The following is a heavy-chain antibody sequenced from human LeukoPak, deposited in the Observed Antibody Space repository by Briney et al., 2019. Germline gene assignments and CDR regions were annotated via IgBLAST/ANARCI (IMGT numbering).Heavy chain of an antibody. CDR3: ARAPSQTNYYDSSGYYHYYYGMDV. Sequence: SVKVSCKASGGTFSSYAISWVRQAPGQGLEWMGGIIPIFGTANYAQKFQGRVTITADESTSTAYMELSSLRSEDTAVYYCARAPSQTNYYDSSGYYHYYYGMDVWGQGTTVTVSS. J-gene: IGHJ6*02. CDR1: GGTFSSYA. CDR2: IIPIFGTA. V-gene: IGHV1-69*13. D-gene: IGHD3-22*01.